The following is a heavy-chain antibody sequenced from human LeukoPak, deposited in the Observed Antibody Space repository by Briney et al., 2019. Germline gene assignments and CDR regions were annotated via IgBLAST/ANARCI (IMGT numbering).Heavy chain of an antibody. D-gene: IGHD3-22*01. CDR2: IIPIFGIA. J-gene: IGHJ4*02. Sequence: GASVKVSCKASGGTFSSYAISWVRQAPGQGLEWMGRIIPIFGIANYAQKFQGRVTITADKSTSTAYMELSSLRSEDAAVYYCASSYYYDSSGYYEVDYWGQGTLVTVSS. CDR1: GGTFSSYA. V-gene: IGHV1-69*04. CDR3: ASSYYYDSSGYYEVDY.